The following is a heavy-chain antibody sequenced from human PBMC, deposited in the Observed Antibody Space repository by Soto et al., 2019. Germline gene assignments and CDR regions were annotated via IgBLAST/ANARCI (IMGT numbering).Heavy chain of an antibody. V-gene: IGHV1-18*04. CDR2: ISAYNGNT. Sequence: ASVKVSCKASGYTFTSYGISWVRQAPGQGLEWMGWISAYNGNTNYAQKLQGRVTMTTDTSTSTAYMELRSLRSDDTAVYYCARAPSITIFGVDYYYYGMDVWGQGTTVTVSS. CDR1: GYTFTSYG. CDR3: ARAPSITIFGVDYYYYGMDV. D-gene: IGHD3-3*01. J-gene: IGHJ6*02.